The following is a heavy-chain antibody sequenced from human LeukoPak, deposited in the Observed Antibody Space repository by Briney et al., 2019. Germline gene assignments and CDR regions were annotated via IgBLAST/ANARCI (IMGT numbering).Heavy chain of an antibody. CDR1: GFTFSSSW. J-gene: IGHJ4*02. CDR3: AKIWFGELSHFDY. D-gene: IGHD3-10*01. CDR2: ISGSGDST. V-gene: IGHV3-23*01. Sequence: GGSLRLSCAASGFTFSSSWIHWVRQAPGKGLEWVSTISGSGDSTYYADSVKGRFTISRDNSKNTLYLQISSLRAEDTAVYYCAKIWFGELSHFDYWGQGALVTVSS.